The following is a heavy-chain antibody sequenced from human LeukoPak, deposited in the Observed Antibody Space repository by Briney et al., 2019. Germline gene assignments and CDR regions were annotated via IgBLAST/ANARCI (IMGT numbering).Heavy chain of an antibody. Sequence: GGSLRLSCAASGFTFSSYAMSWVRQAPGKGLEWVSAISGSGGSTYYADSVKGRFTISRGNSKNTLYLQMNSLRAEDTAVYYCAKDPTYYDFWSGYYTLDAFDIWGQGTMVTVSS. CDR2: ISGSGGST. V-gene: IGHV3-23*01. D-gene: IGHD3-3*01. CDR3: AKDPTYYDFWSGYYTLDAFDI. CDR1: GFTFSSYA. J-gene: IGHJ3*02.